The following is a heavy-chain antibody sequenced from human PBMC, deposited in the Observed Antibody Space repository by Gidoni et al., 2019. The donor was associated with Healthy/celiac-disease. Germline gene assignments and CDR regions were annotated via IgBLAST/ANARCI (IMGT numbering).Heavy chain of an antibody. Sequence: EVQLVESGGGLVQPGRSLRLSCAASGFTFDDYAMHWVRQAPGKGLEWVSGISWNSGSIGYADSVKGRFTISRDTAKNSLYLQMNSLRAEDTALYYCAKDEGGWGYDAFDIWGQGTMVTVSS. CDR2: ISWNSGSI. V-gene: IGHV3-9*01. D-gene: IGHD6-19*01. CDR3: AKDEGGWGYDAFDI. J-gene: IGHJ3*02. CDR1: GFTFDDYA.